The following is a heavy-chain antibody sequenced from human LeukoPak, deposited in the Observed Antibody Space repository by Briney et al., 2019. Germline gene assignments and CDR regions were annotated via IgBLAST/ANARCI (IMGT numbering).Heavy chain of an antibody. D-gene: IGHD3-10*01. Sequence: PSETLSLTCTVSVGSISSYYWSWIRQPPGKGLEWIGYIYYSGSTNYNPSLKSRVPISIDTSKNQFSLKLSSVTAADTAMYYCTSHYGSGFDSWGQGTLVTVSS. V-gene: IGHV4-59*01. J-gene: IGHJ4*02. CDR3: TSHYGSGFDS. CDR2: IYYSGST. CDR1: VGSISSYY.